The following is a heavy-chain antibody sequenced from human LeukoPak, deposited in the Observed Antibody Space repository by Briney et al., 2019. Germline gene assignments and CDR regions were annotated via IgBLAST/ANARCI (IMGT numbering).Heavy chain of an antibody. D-gene: IGHD4-17*01. CDR2: ISSSGSTI. V-gene: IGHV3-48*03. CDR3: ARDNDYGDYLVY. CDR1: GFTFSSYE. Sequence: PGGSLRLSCAASGFTFSSYEMNWVRQAPGKRLEWVSYISSSGSTIYYADSVKGRFTISRDNAKNSLYLQMNSLRAEDTAVYYCARDNDYGDYLVYWGQGTLVTVSS. J-gene: IGHJ4*02.